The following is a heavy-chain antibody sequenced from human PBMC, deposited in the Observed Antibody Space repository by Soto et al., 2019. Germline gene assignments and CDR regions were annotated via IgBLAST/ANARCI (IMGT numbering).Heavy chain of an antibody. D-gene: IGHD3-9*01. CDR2: IYYSGST. Sequence: SETLSLTCTVSGGSISSYYWSWIRQPPGKGLEWIGYIYYSGSTNYNPSLKSRVTISVDTSKNQSSLKLSSVTAADTAVYYCARRKDILTGFYYYYYMDVWGKGTTVTSP. CDR1: GGSISSYY. CDR3: ARRKDILTGFYYYYYMDV. J-gene: IGHJ6*03. V-gene: IGHV4-59*08.